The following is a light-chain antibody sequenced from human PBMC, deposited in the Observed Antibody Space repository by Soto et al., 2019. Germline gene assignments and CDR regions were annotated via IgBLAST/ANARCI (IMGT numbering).Light chain of an antibody. CDR3: QQYGTSEII. V-gene: IGKV3-20*01. CDR2: DTS. CDR1: QSISGTY. J-gene: IGKJ5*01. Sequence: EIVLTQSPDTLSLSPGERATLSCRASQSISGTYIAWYQQKPGQAPRLLIYDTSSRATGIPDRFSGSGSGTDFTLTISRLEPEDFSVFYCQQYGTSEIIFGQGTRLEIK.